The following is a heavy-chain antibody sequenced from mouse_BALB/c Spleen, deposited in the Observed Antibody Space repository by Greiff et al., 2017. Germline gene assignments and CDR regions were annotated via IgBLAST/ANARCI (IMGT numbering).Heavy chain of an antibody. J-gene: IGHJ3*01. D-gene: IGHD2-4*01. CDR2: ISYDGSN. Sequence: EVKLVESGPGLVKPSQSLSLTCSVTGYSISSGYYWNWIRQFPGNKLEWMGYISYDGSNNYNPSLKNRISITRDTSKNQFFLKLNSVTTEDTATYYCQIYYDYDWFAYWGQGTLVTVSA. V-gene: IGHV3-6*02. CDR1: GYSISSGYY. CDR3: QIYYDYDWFAY.